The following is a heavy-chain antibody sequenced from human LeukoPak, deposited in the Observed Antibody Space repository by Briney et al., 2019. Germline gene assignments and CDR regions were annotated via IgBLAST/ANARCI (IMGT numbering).Heavy chain of an antibody. Sequence: PSETLSLTCTVSGGSISSYYWSWIRQPAGKGLEWIGRIYTSGSTNYNPSLKSRVTMSVDTSKNQFSPKLSSVTAADTAVYYCARELRSMVRVVRTSYNWFDPWGQGTLVTVSS. D-gene: IGHD3-10*01. CDR2: IYTSGST. V-gene: IGHV4-4*07. CDR1: GGSISSYY. J-gene: IGHJ5*02. CDR3: ARELRSMVRVVRTSYNWFDP.